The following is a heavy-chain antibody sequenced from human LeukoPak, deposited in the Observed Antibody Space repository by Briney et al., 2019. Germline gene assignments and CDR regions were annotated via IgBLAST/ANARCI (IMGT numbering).Heavy chain of an antibody. CDR1: GYTFTGYY. Sequence: ASVKVSCKASGYTFTGYYMYWARQAPGQGLEWMGWINPNSGGTNYAQKFQGRVTMTRDTSISTAYMELSRLRSDDTAVYYCARDGLYYGSGSFYSNWFDPWGQGTLVTVSS. D-gene: IGHD3-10*01. V-gene: IGHV1-2*02. CDR2: INPNSGGT. CDR3: ARDGLYYGSGSFYSNWFDP. J-gene: IGHJ5*02.